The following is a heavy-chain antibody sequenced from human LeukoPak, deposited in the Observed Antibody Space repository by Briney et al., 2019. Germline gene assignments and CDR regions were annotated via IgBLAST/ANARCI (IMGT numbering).Heavy chain of an antibody. CDR1: GGSISSGGYY. Sequence: PSETLSLTCTVSGGSISSGGYYWSWIRQHPVKGLEWIGYIYYSGSTYYNPSLKSRVTISVDTSKNQFSLKLSSVTAEDTAVYYCAKDRDPYSYGPNFDYWGQGTLVTVSS. CDR3: AKDRDPYSYGPNFDY. CDR2: IYYSGST. V-gene: IGHV4-31*03. D-gene: IGHD5-18*01. J-gene: IGHJ4*02.